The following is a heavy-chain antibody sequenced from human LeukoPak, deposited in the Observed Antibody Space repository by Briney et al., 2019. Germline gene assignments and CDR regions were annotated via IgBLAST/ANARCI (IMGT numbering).Heavy chain of an antibody. J-gene: IGHJ4*02. D-gene: IGHD3-10*01. V-gene: IGHV5-51*01. CDR3: ARPPTMVRGVPGGFDY. Sequence: PGESLKISCKGSGYSFTSYWIGWVRQMPGKGLEWMGIIYPGDSDTRYSPSFQGQVTISADKSISTAYLQWSSLKASDTAMYYCARPPTMVRGVPGGFDYWGQGTLVTVSS. CDR2: IYPGDSDT. CDR1: GYSFTSYW.